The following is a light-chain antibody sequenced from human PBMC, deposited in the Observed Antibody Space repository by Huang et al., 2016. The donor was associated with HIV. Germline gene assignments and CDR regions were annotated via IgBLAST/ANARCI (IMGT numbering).Light chain of an antibody. J-gene: IGKJ2*01. Sequence: DIVMTQSPDSLAVSLGESATINCKSSQCVLYSSNNKNYFAWYRQKPGQLPELLISWASTRESGVPDRFSGSGSGTDFTLTISSLQAEDVAVYYCQQYYTTPYTFGQGTKLEIK. CDR3: QQYYTTPYT. CDR1: QCVLYSSNNKNY. CDR2: WAS. V-gene: IGKV4-1*01.